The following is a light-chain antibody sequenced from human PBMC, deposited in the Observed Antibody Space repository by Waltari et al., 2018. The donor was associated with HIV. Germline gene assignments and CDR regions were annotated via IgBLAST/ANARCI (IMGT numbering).Light chain of an antibody. V-gene: IGLV1-51*01. CDR1: SSNIWHYY. J-gene: IGLJ2*01. Sequence: HSLLTQPPSVSSAPGQNVTICCSRSSSNIWHYYVSWYQTLPGPAPKTLIYDSNKRASGSPDPFSCSKSGTSAPPGITGAPSGEEADYYRETSDSRLRLLFGGGTQPNVL. CDR3: ETSDSRLRLL. CDR2: DSN.